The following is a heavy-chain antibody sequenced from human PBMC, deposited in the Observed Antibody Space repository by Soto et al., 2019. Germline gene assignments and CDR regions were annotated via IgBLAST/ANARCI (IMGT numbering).Heavy chain of an antibody. J-gene: IGHJ5*02. CDR3: ARADVLGYCSSTSCYRRWFDP. Sequence: ASVKVSCKASGYTFTSYYMHWVRQAPGQGLEWMGIINPSGGSTSYAQKFQGRVTMTRDTSTSTVYMELSSLRSEDTAVYYCARADVLGYCSSTSCYRRWFDPWGQGTLVTVSS. CDR2: INPSGGST. D-gene: IGHD2-2*02. CDR1: GYTFTSYY. V-gene: IGHV1-46*01.